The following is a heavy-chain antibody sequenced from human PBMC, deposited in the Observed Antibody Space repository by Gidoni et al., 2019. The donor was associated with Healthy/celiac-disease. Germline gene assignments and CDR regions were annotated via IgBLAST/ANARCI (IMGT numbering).Heavy chain of an antibody. CDR2: ISYDGSNK. Sequence: QVQLVESGGGVVQPGRSLRLSGAASGCTFSSYGMHWVRQAPGKGLEWVAVISYDGSNKYYADSVKGRFTISRDNSKNTLYLQMNSLRAEDTAVYYCAKLLLMTNDAFDIWGQGTMVTVSS. CDR1: GCTFSSYG. CDR3: AKLLLMTNDAFDI. D-gene: IGHD3-10*01. J-gene: IGHJ3*02. V-gene: IGHV3-30*18.